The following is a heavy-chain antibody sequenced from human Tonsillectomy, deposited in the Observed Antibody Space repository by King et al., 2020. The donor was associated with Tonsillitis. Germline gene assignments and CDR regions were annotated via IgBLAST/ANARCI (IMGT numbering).Heavy chain of an antibody. J-gene: IGHJ4*02. Sequence: QLVQSGGGLVKPGGSLRLSCAASGFTISDYYMSWNRQAPGKGLEWVSYISSSSSYTNYADSVKGRFTISRDNAKNSLYLQMNSLRAEDTAVYYCARANYVWGSYRPDPDYWGQGTLVTVSS. D-gene: IGHD3-16*02. CDR1: GFTISDYY. V-gene: IGHV3-11*06. CDR2: ISSSSSYT. CDR3: ARANYVWGSYRPDPDY.